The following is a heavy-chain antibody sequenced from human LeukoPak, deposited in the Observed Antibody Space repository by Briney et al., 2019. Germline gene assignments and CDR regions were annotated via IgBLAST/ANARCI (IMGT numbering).Heavy chain of an antibody. CDR1: GFTLSNYW. J-gene: IGHJ5*02. Sequence: GGSLRLSCAASGFTLSNYWMHWVRQAPGKGLEWVSSISSSSSYIYYADSVKGRFTISRDNAKNSLYLQMNSLRAEDTAVYYCARDSIAVPVDHMFDPWGQGTLVTVSS. CDR3: ARDSIAVPVDHMFDP. V-gene: IGHV3-21*01. D-gene: IGHD6-19*01. CDR2: ISSSSSYI.